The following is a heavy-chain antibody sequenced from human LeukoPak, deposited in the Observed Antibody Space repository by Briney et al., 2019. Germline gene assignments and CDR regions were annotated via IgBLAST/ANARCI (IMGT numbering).Heavy chain of an antibody. V-gene: IGHV4-39*01. CDR1: GASTDSDNFY. CDR2: VYYSGSA. Sequence: PSETLSLTCTVSGASTDSDNFYWGWIRQPPGKGLEWIGSVYYSGSAYYSPSLKSRVTISVGPSTTQFSLKMRSVTAAGTAVLYRGRTAGTMNLFGGDPYYFDSWGQGTLVTVSA. J-gene: IGHJ4*02. CDR3: GRTAGTMNLFGGDPYYFDS. D-gene: IGHD3-16*01.